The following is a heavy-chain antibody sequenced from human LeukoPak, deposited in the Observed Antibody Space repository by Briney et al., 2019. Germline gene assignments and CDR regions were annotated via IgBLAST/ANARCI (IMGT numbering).Heavy chain of an antibody. CDR1: GFTVSSNY. J-gene: IGHJ6*02. Sequence: GGSLRLSCAASGFTVSSNYMSWVRQAPGKGLEWVSSISSSSSYIYYADSVKGRFTISRDNAKNSLYLQMNSLRAEDTAVYYCARDRGVAVAGTDYGMDVWGQGTTVTVSS. V-gene: IGHV3-21*01. CDR2: ISSSSSYI. CDR3: ARDRGVAVAGTDYGMDV. D-gene: IGHD6-19*01.